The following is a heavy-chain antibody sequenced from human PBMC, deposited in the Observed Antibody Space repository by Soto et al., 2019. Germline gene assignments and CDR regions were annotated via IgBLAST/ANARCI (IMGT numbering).Heavy chain of an antibody. D-gene: IGHD5-12*01. CDR1: GGTFSSYA. CDR3: ASRDGYNWDYFDY. J-gene: IGHJ4*02. CDR2: IIPIFGTA. V-gene: IGHV1-69*06. Sequence: SVKVSCKASGGTFSSYAISWVRQAPGQGLEWMGGIIPIFGTANYAQKFQGRVTITADKSTSTAYMELSSLRSEDTAVYYCASRDGYNWDYFDYWGQGTLVTVSS.